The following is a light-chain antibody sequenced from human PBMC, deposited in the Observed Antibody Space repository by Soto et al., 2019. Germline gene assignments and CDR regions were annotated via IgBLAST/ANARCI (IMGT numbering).Light chain of an antibody. CDR1: QSVSSN. CDR2: GAY. J-gene: IGKJ1*01. V-gene: IGKV3-15*01. Sequence: EIVMTQSPATLSVSPGERDTRSRGASQSVSSNLAWYQQKPGQAPRLLIYGAYTRATGIPARFSGSGSGTEFTITISSLQSEDFAVYYCQQYNNWPWTVGPGTQVDIK. CDR3: QQYNNWPWT.